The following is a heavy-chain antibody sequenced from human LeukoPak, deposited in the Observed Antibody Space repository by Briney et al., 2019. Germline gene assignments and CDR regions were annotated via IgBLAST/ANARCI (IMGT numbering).Heavy chain of an antibody. V-gene: IGHV3-33*01. D-gene: IGHD2-15*01. CDR1: GFTFSSYG. Sequence: GRSLRLSCAASGFTFSSYGMHWVRQAPGKGLEWVAVIWYDGSNKYYADSVKGRFTISRDSSKNTLYLQMNSLRAEDTAVYYCAGDCSGGSCYDHDAFDIWGQGTMVTVSS. CDR3: AGDCSGGSCYDHDAFDI. J-gene: IGHJ3*02. CDR2: IWYDGSNK.